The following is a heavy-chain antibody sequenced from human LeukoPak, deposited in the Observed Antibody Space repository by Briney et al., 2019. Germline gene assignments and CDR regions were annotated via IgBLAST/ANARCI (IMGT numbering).Heavy chain of an antibody. CDR3: ARVRSGLPDY. D-gene: IGHD3-10*01. CDR1: GYTFASYG. CDR2: ISAYDGNT. V-gene: IGHV1-18*01. J-gene: IGHJ4*02. Sequence: ASVKVSCKASGYTFASYGISWVRQAPGQGLEWMGWISAYDGNTNYAQKLQGRVTMTTDASTSIAYMELRSLKSDDTAVYYCARVRSGLPDYWGQGTLVTVSS.